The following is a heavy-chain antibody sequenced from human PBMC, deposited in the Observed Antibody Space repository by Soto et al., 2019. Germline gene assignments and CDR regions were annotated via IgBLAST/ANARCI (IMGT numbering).Heavy chain of an antibody. CDR1: GGSISSGGYY. J-gene: IGHJ3*02. Sequence: TLSLTCTVSGGSISSGGYYWSWIRQHPGKGLEWIGYIYYSGSTYYNPSLKSRVTISVDTSKNQFSLKLSSVTAADTAVYYCARYYDILPGHDAFDIWGQGTMVTVSS. CDR3: ARYYDILPGHDAFDI. D-gene: IGHD3-9*01. V-gene: IGHV4-31*03. CDR2: IYYSGST.